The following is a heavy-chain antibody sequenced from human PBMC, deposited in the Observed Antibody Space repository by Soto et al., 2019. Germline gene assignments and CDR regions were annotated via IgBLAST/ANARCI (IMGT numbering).Heavy chain of an antibody. Sequence: GSLRLSCAASGFTFSDYYMSWIRQAPGKGLEWVSYISSSGSTIYYADSVKGRFTISRDNAKNSLYLQMNSLRAEDTAVYYCARDGRDYYDSSGYYFFDPWGQGTLVTVSS. CDR1: GFTFSDYY. J-gene: IGHJ5*02. CDR3: ARDGRDYYDSSGYYFFDP. CDR2: ISSSGSTI. D-gene: IGHD3-22*01. V-gene: IGHV3-11*01.